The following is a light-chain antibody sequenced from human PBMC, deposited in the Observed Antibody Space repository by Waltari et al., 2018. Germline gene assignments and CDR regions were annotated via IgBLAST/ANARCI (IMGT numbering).Light chain of an antibody. J-gene: IGKJ1*01. V-gene: IGKV1-5*03. Sequence: DIQMTQFPSTLSASVGDRVTITCRASQNINIWLAWYQQKPGQVPKLLIYRASNLQTGVPSRFSGSGSGTEFTLAISSLQPDDFATYYCQQYNSYSQTFGQGTKVEV. CDR3: QQYNSYSQT. CDR1: QNINIW. CDR2: RAS.